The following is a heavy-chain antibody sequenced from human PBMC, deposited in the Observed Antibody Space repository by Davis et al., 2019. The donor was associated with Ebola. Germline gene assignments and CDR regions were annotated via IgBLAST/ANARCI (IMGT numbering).Heavy chain of an antibody. D-gene: IGHD6-19*01. CDR2: IYYSGST. J-gene: IGHJ4*02. CDR3: ARHGIAVDY. Sequence: SQTLSLTCAVYGGSFSSYYWSWIRQPPGKGLEWIGYIYYSGSTNYNPSLKSRVTISVDTSKNQFSLKLSSVTAADTAVYYCARHGIAVDYWGQGTLVTVSS. V-gene: IGHV4-59*01. CDR1: GGSFSSYY.